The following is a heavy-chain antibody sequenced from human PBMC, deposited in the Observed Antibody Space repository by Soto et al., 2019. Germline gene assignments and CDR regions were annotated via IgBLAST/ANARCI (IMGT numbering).Heavy chain of an antibody. V-gene: IGHV3-49*04. Sequence: GGSLRLSCTASGFTFGDYAMSWVRQAPGKGLEWISFIRNKAYRGTTKYAASVRGRFTISRDDSKSIAYLQMNNLQTDDTGVYYCTRAPLRCSGGSCYSADSWGRGTLVTVSS. CDR3: TRAPLRCSGGSCYSADS. CDR1: GFTFGDYA. J-gene: IGHJ4*02. CDR2: IRNKAYRGTT. D-gene: IGHD2-15*01.